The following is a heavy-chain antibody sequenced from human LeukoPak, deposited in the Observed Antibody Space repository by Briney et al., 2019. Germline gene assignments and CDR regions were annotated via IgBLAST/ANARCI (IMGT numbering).Heavy chain of an antibody. J-gene: IGHJ4*02. CDR2: IYYSGST. Sequence: SETLSLTCTVSGGSISSYYWSWVRPPPGEGLEWIGYIYYSGSTNYNPSLKSRVTISVDTSKNQFSLKLSSVTAADTAVYYCARGAWGITIFGVVITYFDYWGQGTLVTVSS. D-gene: IGHD3-3*01. CDR1: GGSISSYY. CDR3: ARGAWGITIFGVVITYFDY. V-gene: IGHV4-59*01.